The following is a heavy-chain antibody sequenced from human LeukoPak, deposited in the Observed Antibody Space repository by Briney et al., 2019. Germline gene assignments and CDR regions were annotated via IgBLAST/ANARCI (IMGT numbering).Heavy chain of an antibody. CDR1: GYTFTSYG. V-gene: IGHV1-18*01. Sequence: ASVKVSCKASGYTFTSYGISWVRQAPGQGLEWMGWISAYNGNTNYAQKLQGRVTMTTDTSTSTAYMELRSLRSDDTAVYYCARVIYIVGGRPNHNYYYGMDVWGQGTTVTVSS. J-gene: IGHJ6*02. D-gene: IGHD2-15*01. CDR3: ARVIYIVGGRPNHNYYYGMDV. CDR2: ISAYNGNT.